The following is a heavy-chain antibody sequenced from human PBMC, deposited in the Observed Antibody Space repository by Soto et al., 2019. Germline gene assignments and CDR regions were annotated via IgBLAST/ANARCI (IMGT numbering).Heavy chain of an antibody. J-gene: IGHJ6*02. CDR3: AKEVWSGPMDV. D-gene: IGHD3-3*01. CDR1: GFTFSSYG. V-gene: IGHV3-30*18. CDR2: ISYDGSNK. Sequence: QVQLVESGGGVVQPWRSLRLSCAASGFTFSSYGMHWVRQAPGKGLEWVAVISYDGSNKYYADSVKGRFTISRDKSKNTLYLQMNSLRAEDTAVYYCAKEVWSGPMDVWGQGTTVTVSS.